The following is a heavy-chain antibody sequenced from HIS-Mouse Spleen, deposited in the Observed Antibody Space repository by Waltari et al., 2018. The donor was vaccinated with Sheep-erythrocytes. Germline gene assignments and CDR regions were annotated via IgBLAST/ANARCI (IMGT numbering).Heavy chain of an antibody. CDR3: ARLYYYDSSGYYFDY. CDR1: GGSISSSSYY. J-gene: IGHJ4*02. Sequence: QLQLQESGPGLVKPSETLSLTCTVSGGSISSSSYYWGWIRQPPGKGLEWIGSINYSGSSCYNPSLKSRVTISVDTSKNQFSLKLSSVTAADTAVYYCARLYYYDSSGYYFDYWGQGTLVTVSS. D-gene: IGHD3-22*01. CDR2: INYSGSS. V-gene: IGHV4-39*01.